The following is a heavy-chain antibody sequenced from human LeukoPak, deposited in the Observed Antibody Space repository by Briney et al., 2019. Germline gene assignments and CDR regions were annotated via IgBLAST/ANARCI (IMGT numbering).Heavy chain of an antibody. V-gene: IGHV4-30-4*01. CDR2: IYYSGIT. D-gene: IGHD3-10*01. CDR3: ARVLSGSESLYYFDY. J-gene: IGHJ4*02. Sequence: PSETLSLTCTVSGGSISSDENYWSWIRQPPGKGLEWIGYIYYSGITYYNPSLKSRVSISVDTSKNQFSLKLSSVIAADTAVYYCARVLSGSESLYYFDYWGQGALVTVSS. CDR1: GGSISSDENY.